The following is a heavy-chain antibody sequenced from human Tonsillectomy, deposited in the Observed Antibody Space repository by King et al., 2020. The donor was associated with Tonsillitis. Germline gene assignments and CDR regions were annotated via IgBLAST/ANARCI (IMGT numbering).Heavy chain of an antibody. J-gene: IGHJ6*02. CDR2: IRYDGTNE. CDR1: GFTFSNYG. CDR3: DRADILTGYRPKYYYYGMDV. V-gene: IGHV3-30*02. D-gene: IGHD3-9*01. Sequence: VQLVESGGGVVQPGGSLRLSCAASGFTFSNYGMNWVRQAPGKGLEWVAFIRYDGTNEYYADSVKGRFTISRDNSKNTLYLQMNSLRAQDTAVYYCDRADILTGYRPKYYYYGMDVWGQGTTVTVSS.